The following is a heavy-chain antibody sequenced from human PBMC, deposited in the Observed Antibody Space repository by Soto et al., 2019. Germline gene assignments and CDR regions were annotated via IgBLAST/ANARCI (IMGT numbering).Heavy chain of an antibody. D-gene: IGHD3-3*01. Sequence: LSLTCNVSGGSISDFYWSWIRQSPGKRLEWIGYLYYTGSTNYNPALKSRVTISLDTSKNQFSLKVRSVTAADTAVYYCARGGGYDFRSSQAPPIDVWGQGTTVTVSS. V-gene: IGHV4-59*01. CDR1: GGSISDFY. CDR2: LYYTGST. J-gene: IGHJ6*02. CDR3: ARGGGYDFRSSQAPPIDV.